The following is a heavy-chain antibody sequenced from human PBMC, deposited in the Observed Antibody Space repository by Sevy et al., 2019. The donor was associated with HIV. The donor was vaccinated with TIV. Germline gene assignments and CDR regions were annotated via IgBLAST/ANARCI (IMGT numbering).Heavy chain of an antibody. CDR2: ISSSSSYI. V-gene: IGHV3-21*01. CDR3: ARDLYYDFWSGASYYFDY. Sequence: GGSLRLSCAASGFTFSSYSMKWVRQAPGKGLEWVSSISSSSSYIYYADSVKGRFTISRDNAKNSLYLQMNSLRAEDTAVYYCARDLYYDFWSGASYYFDYWGQGTLVTVSS. J-gene: IGHJ4*02. D-gene: IGHD3-3*01. CDR1: GFTFSSYS.